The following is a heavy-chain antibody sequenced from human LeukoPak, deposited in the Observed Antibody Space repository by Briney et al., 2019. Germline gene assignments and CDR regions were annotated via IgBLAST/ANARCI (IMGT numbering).Heavy chain of an antibody. Sequence: ASVTVSCKASGYTFTSYFMHWVRQAPGQGLDWMGITNPSGGSTSYAQKFQGRVTMTRDTSTSTVYMELSSLRSEDTAVYYCARDSADYGDYDYWGQGTLVTVSS. J-gene: IGHJ4*02. CDR2: TNPSGGST. V-gene: IGHV1-46*01. CDR1: GYTFTSYF. D-gene: IGHD4-17*01. CDR3: ARDSADYGDYDY.